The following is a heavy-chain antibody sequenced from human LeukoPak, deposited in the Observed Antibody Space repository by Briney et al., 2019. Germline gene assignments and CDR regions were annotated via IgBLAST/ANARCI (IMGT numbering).Heavy chain of an antibody. Sequence: ASVKVSCKASGYTFTGYYMHWVRQAPGQGLEWMGWINPNSGGTNYAQKFQGRVTMTRDTSISTAYVELSRLRSDDTAVYYCARGNYGFGTRGHWFDPWGQGTLVTVSS. CDR1: GYTFTGYY. V-gene: IGHV1-2*02. CDR3: ARGNYGFGTRGHWFDP. D-gene: IGHD3-10*01. CDR2: INPNSGGT. J-gene: IGHJ5*02.